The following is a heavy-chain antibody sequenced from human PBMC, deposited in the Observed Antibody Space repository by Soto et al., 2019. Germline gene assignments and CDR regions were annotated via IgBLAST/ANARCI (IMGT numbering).Heavy chain of an antibody. D-gene: IGHD5-18*01. J-gene: IGHJ6*02. CDR3: AREVDTARPHDYYGMDV. CDR2: IIPIFGTA. CDR1: GGTFSSYA. V-gene: IGHV1-69*13. Sequence: GASVKVSCKASGGTFSSYAISWVRQAPGQGLEWMGGIIPIFGTANYAQKFQGRVTITADESTSTAYMELSSLRSEDTAVYYCAREVDTARPHDYYGMDVWGQGTTVTVSS.